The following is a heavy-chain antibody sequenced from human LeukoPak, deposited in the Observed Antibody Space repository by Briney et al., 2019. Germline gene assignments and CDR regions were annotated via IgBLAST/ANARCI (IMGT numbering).Heavy chain of an antibody. J-gene: IGHJ2*01. CDR1: GFIFTSYH. CDR2: ISNNINTI. V-gene: IGHV3-48*01. Sequence: GGSPRLSCAASGFIFTSYHINWVRQAPGKGLEWVAYISNNINTIHYADSVKGRFTISRDNAKNSVHLQMNSLRAEDTAVYYCARGVSHLVSGWRFDLWGRGTLVTVSS. CDR3: ARGVSHLVSGWRFDL. D-gene: IGHD6-19*01.